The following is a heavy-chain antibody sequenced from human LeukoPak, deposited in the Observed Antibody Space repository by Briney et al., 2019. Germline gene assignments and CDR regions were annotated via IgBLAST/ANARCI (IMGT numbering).Heavy chain of an antibody. J-gene: IGHJ3*02. CDR2: ISSSSSYI. D-gene: IGHD3-22*01. Sequence: GGSLRLSCAASGFTFSSYSMNWVRQAPGKGLEWVSSISSSSSYIYYADSVKGRFTISRDNAKNSLYLQMNSLRAEDTAVYYCARDTETGDYYDSSGPSAFDIWGQGTMVTVSS. CDR1: GFTFSSYS. V-gene: IGHV3-21*01. CDR3: ARDTETGDYYDSSGPSAFDI.